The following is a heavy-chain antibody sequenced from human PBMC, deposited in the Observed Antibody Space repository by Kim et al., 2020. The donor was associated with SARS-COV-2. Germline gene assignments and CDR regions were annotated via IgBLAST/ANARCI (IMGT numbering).Heavy chain of an antibody. CDR1: GFTFSDYY. Sequence: GGSLRLSCAASGFTFSDYYMSWIRQAPGKGLEWVSYISSSSSYTNYADSVKGRFTISRDNAKNSLYLQMNSLRAEDTAVYYCAREKYYYDSSGYYPLNGSFDPWGQGTLVTVSS. V-gene: IGHV3-11*05. CDR3: AREKYYYDSSGYYPLNGSFDP. D-gene: IGHD3-22*01. J-gene: IGHJ5*02. CDR2: ISSSSSYT.